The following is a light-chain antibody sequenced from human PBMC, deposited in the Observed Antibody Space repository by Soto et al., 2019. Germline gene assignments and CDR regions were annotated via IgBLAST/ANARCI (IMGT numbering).Light chain of an antibody. J-gene: IGKJ1*01. Sequence: EIVLTQSPGTLSLSPGDRATLSCRASQSVSSSSLAWYQQKPGQAPRLLIYAASTTATGIPDRFSGSGSGTDFTLTITRLAPEDFAVYYCQQYGTSPRTFGQGTKVEIK. CDR1: QSVSSSS. V-gene: IGKV3-20*01. CDR2: AAS. CDR3: QQYGTSPRT.